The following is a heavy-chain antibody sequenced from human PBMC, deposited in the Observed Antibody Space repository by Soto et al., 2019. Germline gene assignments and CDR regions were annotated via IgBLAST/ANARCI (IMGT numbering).Heavy chain of an antibody. CDR1: GGTFSSYT. CDR3: ARDREKAYSSSPPY. D-gene: IGHD6-13*01. CDR2: IIPILGIA. J-gene: IGHJ4*02. Sequence: QVQLVQSGAEVKKPGSSVKVSCKASGGTFSSYTISWVRQAHGQGLEWMGRIIPILGIANYAQKFQGRVTITADKSTSTAYMELSSLRSEDTAVYYCARDREKAYSSSPPYWGQGTLVTVSS. V-gene: IGHV1-69*08.